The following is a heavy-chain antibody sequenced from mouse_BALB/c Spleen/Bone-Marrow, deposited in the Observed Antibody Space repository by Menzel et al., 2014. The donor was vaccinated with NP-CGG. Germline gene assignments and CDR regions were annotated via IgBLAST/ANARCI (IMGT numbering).Heavy chain of an antibody. CDR2: IHPNSGNT. D-gene: IGHD2-14*01. J-gene: IGHJ2*01. Sequence: QVQLQQSGSVLVRPGASVKLSCKASGYTFTNSWMHWAKQRPGQGLEWIGEIHPNSGNTNYNEKFEGKATLTVDTSSTTAYVDLSSLTSEDSAVYYCARHHRYAYYFDYWGQATAPTVSS. V-gene: IGHV1S130*01. CDR1: GYTFTNSW. CDR3: ARHHRYAYYFDY.